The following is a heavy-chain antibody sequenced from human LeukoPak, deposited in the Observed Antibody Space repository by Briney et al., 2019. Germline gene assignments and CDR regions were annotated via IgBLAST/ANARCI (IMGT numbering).Heavy chain of an antibody. CDR3: AKDSTARQFDP. CDR2: ILGGGDTT. J-gene: IGHJ5*02. Sequence: GGSLRLSCAASGFTFNYYAMNWVRQAPGKGLEWVSAILGGGDTTSYADSVKGRFTISRDNSKNTLYLQMNSLRAEDTAVYYCAKDSTARQFDPWGQGTLVTVSS. D-gene: IGHD1-14*01. V-gene: IGHV3-23*01. CDR1: GFTFNYYA.